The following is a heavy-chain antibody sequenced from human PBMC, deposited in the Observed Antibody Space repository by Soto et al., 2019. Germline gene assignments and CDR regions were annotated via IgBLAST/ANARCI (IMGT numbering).Heavy chain of an antibody. Sequence: PSETLSLTCAVSGYSISSGYYLGWILQPPGKGLEWIGSIYHSGSTYYNPSLKSRVTISVDTSKNQFSLKLSSVTAADTAVYYCARDLIVVVPAASNWFDPWGQGTLVTVSS. V-gene: IGHV4-38-2*02. CDR2: IYHSGST. CDR3: ARDLIVVVPAASNWFDP. J-gene: IGHJ5*02. D-gene: IGHD2-2*01. CDR1: GYSISSGYY.